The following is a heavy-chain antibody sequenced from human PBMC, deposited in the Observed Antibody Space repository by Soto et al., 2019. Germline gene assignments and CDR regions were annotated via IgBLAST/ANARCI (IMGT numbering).Heavy chain of an antibody. Sequence: EVQLLESGGGLVQPGGSLRLSCAASGFTFSSYAMSWVRQAPGKGLEWVSAIGGSGGSTYYADSVKGRFTISRDNSKNTLYLQMNSLRAEDTAVYYCAKRTGCTNGVCYYFDYWGQGTLVTVSS. CDR3: AKRTGCTNGVCYYFDY. CDR1: GFTFSSYA. D-gene: IGHD2-8*01. J-gene: IGHJ4*02. CDR2: IGGSGGST. V-gene: IGHV3-23*01.